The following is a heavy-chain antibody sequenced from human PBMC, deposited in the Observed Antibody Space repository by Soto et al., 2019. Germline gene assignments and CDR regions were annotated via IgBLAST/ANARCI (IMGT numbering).Heavy chain of an antibody. CDR1: GGSISSSSYY. CDR3: ARLLAIFGVVIRMDV. CDR2: IYSSGST. D-gene: IGHD3-3*01. Sequence: QLQLQESGPGLVKPSETLSLTCTVSGGSISSSSYYWGWIRQPPGKGLEWIGTIYSSGSTYYNPSLKSRVTLSVDTSKNQFSLKLTSVTAADTAVYYCARLLAIFGVVIRMDVWGQGTTVTVSS. V-gene: IGHV4-39*01. J-gene: IGHJ6*02.